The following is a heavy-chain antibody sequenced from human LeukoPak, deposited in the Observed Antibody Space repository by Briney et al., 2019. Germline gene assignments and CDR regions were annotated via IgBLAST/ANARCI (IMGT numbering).Heavy chain of an antibody. J-gene: IGHJ4*02. V-gene: IGHV3-23*01. D-gene: IGHD5-12*01. CDR2: ITGSGGAT. CDR1: GFTFSTYA. Sequence: GGSLRLSCAASGFTFSTYAVNWVRQAPGKGLEWVSAITGSGGATYYADSVKGRFTISRDNSKNTLYLQMSSLRAEDTAVYYCAKDLGSGYNLAYYFDYWGQGTLVTVSS. CDR3: AKDLGSGYNLAYYFDY.